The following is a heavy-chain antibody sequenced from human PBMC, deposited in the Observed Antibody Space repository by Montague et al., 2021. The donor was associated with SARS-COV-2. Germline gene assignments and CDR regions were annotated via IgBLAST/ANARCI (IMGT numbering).Heavy chain of an antibody. D-gene: IGHD3-10*01. CDR1: GCSISSGSYY. CDR2: IYTSGST. V-gene: IGHV4-61*02. Sequence: TLSLTCTVSGCSISSGSYYWSLIRQPAGKRLELIGRIYTSGSTNYNPSLKSRVTISVDTSKNQFSLKLSSVTAADTAVYYCARASITMGGGVTRWYFDLWGRGTLVTVSS. CDR3: ARASITMGGGVTRWYFDL. J-gene: IGHJ2*01.